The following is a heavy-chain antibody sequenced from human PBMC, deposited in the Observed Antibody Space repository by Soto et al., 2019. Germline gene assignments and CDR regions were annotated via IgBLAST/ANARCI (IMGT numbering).Heavy chain of an antibody. CDR3: ERRSGYKFYYNYYGMDV. CDR2: IYYSGST. CDR1: GDSISSSNYY. Sequence: SETLSLTCTVSGDSISSSNYYWVWIRQPPGKGLEWIGSIYYSGSTYYNPSLKSRVTISVDTSKNQFSLKLSSVTAADTAVYYCERRSGYKFYYNYYGMDVWCQGNTVTVS. D-gene: IGHD3-22*01. J-gene: IGHJ6*02. V-gene: IGHV4-39*01.